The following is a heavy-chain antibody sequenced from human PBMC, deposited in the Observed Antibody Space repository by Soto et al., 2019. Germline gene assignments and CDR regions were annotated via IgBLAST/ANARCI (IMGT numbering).Heavy chain of an antibody. J-gene: IGHJ6*02. CDR2: TYYRSKWYN. CDR1: GDSVSSNSAA. V-gene: IGHV6-1*01. D-gene: IGHD2-2*01. Sequence: SQTLSLTCAISGDSVSSNSAAWNWIRQSPSRGLEWLGRTYYRSKWYNDYAVSVKSRITINTDTSKNTFSLQMNSVTPEDTAVYYCARDLPARLPHHGMDVWGQGTTVTVSS. CDR3: ARDLPARLPHHGMDV.